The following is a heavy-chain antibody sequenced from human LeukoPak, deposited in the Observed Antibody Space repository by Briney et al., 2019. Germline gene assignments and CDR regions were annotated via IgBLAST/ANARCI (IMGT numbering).Heavy chain of an antibody. V-gene: IGHV4-34*01. CDR1: GGSFSGYY. J-gene: IGHJ5*02. D-gene: IGHD2-2*01. CDR2: INHSGST. CDR3: ARGGAIVVAPAASKRGYNWFDP. Sequence: SETLSLTCAVYGGSFSGYYWSWIRQPPGKGLEWIGEINHSGSTNYNPSLKSRVTISVDTSKNQFSLKLSSVTAADTAVYYCARGGAIVVAPAASKRGYNWFDPWGQGTLVTVSS.